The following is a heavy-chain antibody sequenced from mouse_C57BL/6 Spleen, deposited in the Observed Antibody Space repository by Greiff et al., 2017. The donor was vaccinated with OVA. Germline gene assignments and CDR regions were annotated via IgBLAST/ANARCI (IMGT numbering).Heavy chain of an antibody. CDR1: GYTFTSYT. V-gene: IGHV1-4*01. CDR3: ARETGFAY. J-gene: IGHJ3*01. Sequence: VMLVESGAELARPGASVKMSCKASGYTFTSYTMHWVKQRPGQGLEWIGYINPSSGYTKYNQKFKDKATLTADKSSSTAYMQLSSLTSEDSAVYYCARETGFAYWGQGTLVTVSA. CDR2: INPSSGYT.